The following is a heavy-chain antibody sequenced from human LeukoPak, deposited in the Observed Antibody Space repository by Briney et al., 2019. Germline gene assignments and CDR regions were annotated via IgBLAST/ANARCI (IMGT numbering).Heavy chain of an antibody. V-gene: IGHV4-59*01. CDR1: GGSISSYY. CDR3: ARVPLVGYCSGGSCYRSYYCYYYMDV. D-gene: IGHD2-15*01. J-gene: IGHJ6*03. CDR2: IYYSGST. Sequence: SETLSLTCTVSGGSISSYYWSWIRQPPGKGLEWIGYIYYSGSTNYNPSLKSRVTISVDTSKNQFSLKLSSVTAADTAVYYCARVPLVGYCSGGSCYRSYYCYYYMDVWGKGTTVTVSS.